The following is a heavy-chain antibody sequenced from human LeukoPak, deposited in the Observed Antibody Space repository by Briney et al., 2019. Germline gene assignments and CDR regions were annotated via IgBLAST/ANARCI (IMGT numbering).Heavy chain of an antibody. J-gene: IGHJ6*02. Sequence: ASVKVSCKVYGYTLTELPMHWVRQAPGKGLEWMGGFDPEDGETIYAQRFQGRVTMTDDTSTETAYMELSSLRSDDTAVYYCSTLRESDVWGQGTTVTVSS. CDR1: GYTLTELP. D-gene: IGHD2/OR15-2a*01. V-gene: IGHV1-24*01. CDR3: STLRESDV. CDR2: FDPEDGET.